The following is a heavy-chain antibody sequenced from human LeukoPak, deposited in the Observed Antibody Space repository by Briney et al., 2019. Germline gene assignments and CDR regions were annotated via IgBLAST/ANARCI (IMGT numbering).Heavy chain of an antibody. CDR2: ISRGGDSI. CDR3: APCSGGSCYSGGYFEY. J-gene: IGHJ4*02. Sequence: PWGSLRLSCAASGFTFSSYEMNWVRQAPGKGLEWVSYISRGGDSIYYADSVKGRFTISRDNAKNSLYLQMNSLRAEDTALYYCAPCSGGSCYSGGYFEYWGQGTLVSVSS. V-gene: IGHV3-48*03. CDR1: GFTFSSYE. D-gene: IGHD2-15*01.